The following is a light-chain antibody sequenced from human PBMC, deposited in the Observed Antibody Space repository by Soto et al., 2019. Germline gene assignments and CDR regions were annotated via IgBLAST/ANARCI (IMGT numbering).Light chain of an antibody. V-gene: IGKV1-5*01. CDR1: QNIRGW. J-gene: IGKJ2*01. CDR3: QQRSNWDT. CDR2: DAS. Sequence: DIRMTQSPSTLSTSVGDRVTITCRASQNIRGWLAWYQQKPGKAPKLLIYDASTLESGVPSRFSGSGSGTEFTLTISSLQPDDFATYYCQQRSNWDTFGQGTKLEIK.